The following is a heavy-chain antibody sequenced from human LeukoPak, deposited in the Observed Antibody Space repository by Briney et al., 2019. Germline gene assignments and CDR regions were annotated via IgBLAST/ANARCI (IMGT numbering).Heavy chain of an antibody. CDR2: ISSSSSYI. V-gene: IGHV3-21*01. D-gene: IGHD6-13*01. Sequence: GGSLRLSCAASGFTFSSYSMNWVRQAPGKGLEWVSSISSSSSYIYYADSVKGRFTISRDNAKNSLYLQMNSLRAEDTAVYYCARGRSGIAAAGTRHYYYMDVWGKGTTVTVSS. CDR1: GFTFSSYS. CDR3: ARGRSGIAAAGTRHYYYMDV. J-gene: IGHJ6*03.